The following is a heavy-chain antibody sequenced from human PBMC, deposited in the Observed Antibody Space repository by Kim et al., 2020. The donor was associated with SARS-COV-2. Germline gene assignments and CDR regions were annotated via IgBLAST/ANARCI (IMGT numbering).Heavy chain of an antibody. D-gene: IGHD2-21*02. CDR1: GFTFSSYS. V-gene: IGHV3-21*01. CDR2: ISSSSSYI. CDR3: ARDRGYGGNFPYFDY. J-gene: IGHJ4*02. Sequence: GGSLRLSCAASGFTFSSYSMNWVRQAPGKGLEWVSSISSSSSYIYYADSVKGRFTISRDNAKNSLYLQMNSLRAEDTAVYYCARDRGYGGNFPYFDYWGQGTLVTVSS.